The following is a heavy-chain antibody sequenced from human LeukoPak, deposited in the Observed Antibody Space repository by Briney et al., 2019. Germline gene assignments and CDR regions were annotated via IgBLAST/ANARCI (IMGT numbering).Heavy chain of an antibody. CDR3: AHSRLAAAGTAALNFDF. J-gene: IGHJ4*02. CDR2: IYWDDDK. CDR1: GFSLSTSGVG. Sequence: SGPTLVNPTQTLTLTCTFSGFSLSTSGVGVGWIRQPPGKALEWLALIYWDDDKRYSPSLKSRLTITKDTSKNQVVLTMTNMDPADTATYYCAHSRLAAAGTAALNFDFWGQGTLVTVSS. D-gene: IGHD6-13*01. V-gene: IGHV2-5*02.